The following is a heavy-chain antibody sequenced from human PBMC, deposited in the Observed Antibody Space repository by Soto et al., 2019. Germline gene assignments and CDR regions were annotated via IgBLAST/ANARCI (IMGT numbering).Heavy chain of an antibody. CDR1: GFTFSSYW. Sequence: HPGGSLRLSCAASGFTFSSYWMSWVRQAPGKGLEWVANIKQDGSEKYYVDSVKGRFTISRDNAKNSLYLQMNSLRAEDTAVYYCASTAIPPIVVVTAIHPSGAFDIWGQGTIVTVSS. J-gene: IGHJ3*02. CDR3: ASTAIPPIVVVTAIHPSGAFDI. CDR2: IKQDGSEK. V-gene: IGHV3-7*01. D-gene: IGHD2-21*02.